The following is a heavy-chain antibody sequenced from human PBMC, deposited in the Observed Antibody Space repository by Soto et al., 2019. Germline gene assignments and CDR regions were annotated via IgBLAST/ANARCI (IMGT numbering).Heavy chain of an antibody. CDR1: GFTFSSYG. CDR2: ISYDGSNK. CDR3: AKDGRAEVGATWFRWYFDY. J-gene: IGHJ4*02. Sequence: PGGSLRLSCAASGFTFSSYGMHWVRQAPGKGLEWVAVISYDGSNKYYADSVKGRFTISRDNSKNTLYLQMNSLRAEDTAVYYCAKDGRAEVGATWFRWYFDYWGQGTLVTGSS. D-gene: IGHD1-26*01. V-gene: IGHV3-30*18.